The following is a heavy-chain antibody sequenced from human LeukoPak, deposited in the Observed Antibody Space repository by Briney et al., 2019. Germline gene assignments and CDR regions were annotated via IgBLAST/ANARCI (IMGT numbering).Heavy chain of an antibody. CDR2: ISSSSSYI. V-gene: IGHV3-21*01. J-gene: IGHJ6*02. CDR3: ARAIRIAVDNDYGMDV. D-gene: IGHD6-19*01. Sequence: GGSLRLSCAASGFTFSSYSMNWVRQAPGKGLEWVSSISSSSSYIYYADSVKGRFTISRDNAKNSLYLQMNSLRAEDTAVYYCARAIRIAVDNDYGMDVWGQGTTVTVSS. CDR1: GFTFSSYS.